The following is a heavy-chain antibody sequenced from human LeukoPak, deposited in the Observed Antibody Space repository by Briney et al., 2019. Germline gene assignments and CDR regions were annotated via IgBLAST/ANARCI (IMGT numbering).Heavy chain of an antibody. V-gene: IGHV3-30*02. CDR2: IRYDGSNK. Sequence: PGGSLRLSCAASGFTFSSYGMHWVRQAPGKGLEWVAFIRYDGSNKYYADSVKGRFTISRDNSKNTLYLQMNSLRSEDTAVYYCARSSGVMATGFDYWGQGTLVTVSS. CDR3: ARSSGVMATGFDY. J-gene: IGHJ4*02. CDR1: GFTFSSYG. D-gene: IGHD5-24*01.